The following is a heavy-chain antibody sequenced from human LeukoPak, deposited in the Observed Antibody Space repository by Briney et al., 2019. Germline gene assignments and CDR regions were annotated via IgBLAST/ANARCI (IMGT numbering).Heavy chain of an antibody. V-gene: IGHV4-34*01. CDR3: ARAPIAAAVNIDY. Sequence: SETLSLTCAVYGGSFSGYYWSWIRQPPGKGLEWIGEINHSGSTNYNPSLKSRVTISVDTSKNQFSLKLSSVTAADTAVYYCARAPIAAAVNIDYWGQGTLVTVSS. CDR2: INHSGST. J-gene: IGHJ4*02. CDR1: GGSFSGYY. D-gene: IGHD6-13*01.